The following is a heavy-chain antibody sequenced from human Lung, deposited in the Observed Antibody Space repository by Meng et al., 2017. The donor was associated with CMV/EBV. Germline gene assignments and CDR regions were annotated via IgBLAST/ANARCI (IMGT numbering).Heavy chain of an antibody. CDR2: INPSGGST. Sequence: SXXVSXXASGYTFTSYYMHWVRQAPGQGLEGMGIINPSGGSTSYAQKFQGRVTMTRDTSTSTVYMELSSLRSEDTAVYYCARAGRYCSSTSCYNEDYYYYYGMDVWXQGTPVTVSS. CDR3: ARAGRYCSSTSCYNEDYYYYYGMDV. D-gene: IGHD2-2*02. J-gene: IGHJ6*02. V-gene: IGHV1-46*01. CDR1: GYTFTSYY.